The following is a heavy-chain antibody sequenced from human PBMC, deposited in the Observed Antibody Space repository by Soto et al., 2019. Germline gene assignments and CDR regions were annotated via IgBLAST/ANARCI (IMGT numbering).Heavy chain of an antibody. CDR3: ARDQLPSSSSYYYYYMDV. D-gene: IGHD6-6*01. V-gene: IGHV1-3*01. Sequence: ASVKVSCKASGYTFTSYAMHWVRQAPGQRLEWMGWINAGNGNTKYSQKFQGRVTITRDTSASTAYMELSSLRSEDTAVYYCARDQLPSSSSYYYYYMDVWCKGTTVTVSS. CDR1: GYTFTSYA. CDR2: INAGNGNT. J-gene: IGHJ6*03.